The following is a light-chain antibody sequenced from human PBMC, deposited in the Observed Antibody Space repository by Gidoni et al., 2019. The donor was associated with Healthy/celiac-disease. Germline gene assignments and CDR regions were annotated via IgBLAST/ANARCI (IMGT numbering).Light chain of an antibody. Sequence: SSELTQHPAVSVALGQTVRITCQGDSLRSYYASWYQQKPGQAPVPVIYGKNNRPSGIPDRFSGSSSGNTASLTITGAQAVDEADYYCNSRDSSGNYVVFGGGTKLTVL. J-gene: IGLJ2*01. V-gene: IGLV3-19*01. CDR1: SLRSYY. CDR3: NSRDSSGNYVV. CDR2: GKN.